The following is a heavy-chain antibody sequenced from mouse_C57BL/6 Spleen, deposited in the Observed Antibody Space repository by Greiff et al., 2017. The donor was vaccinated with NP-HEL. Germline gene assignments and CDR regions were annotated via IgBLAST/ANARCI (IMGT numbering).Heavy chain of an antibody. Sequence: EVKLVESGEGLVKPGGSLKLSCAASGFTFSDYGMHWVRQAPEKGLEWVAYISSGSSTIYYADTVKGRFTISRDNAKNTLFLQMTSLRSEDTAMYYCARRVGTAQATDYAMDYWGQGISGTVSS. CDR1: GFTFSDYG. V-gene: IGHV5-17*01. D-gene: IGHD3-2*02. CDR2: ISSGSSTI. J-gene: IGHJ4*01. CDR3: ARRVGTAQATDYAMDY.